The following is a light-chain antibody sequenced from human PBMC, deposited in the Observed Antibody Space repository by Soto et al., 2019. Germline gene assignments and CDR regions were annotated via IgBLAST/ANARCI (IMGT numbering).Light chain of an antibody. CDR1: QSIVNY. J-gene: IGKJ4*01. CDR3: QQYEELPRT. CDR2: DAS. V-gene: IGKV1-33*01. Sequence: DVQLTQSPSTLSASVGDRVAITCQASQSIVNYLNWFQFRPGKAPQLLISDASHLEPGVPSRFSGERSGTDFTLIINNLQPEDFATYYCQQYEELPRTCGGGTKVDIK.